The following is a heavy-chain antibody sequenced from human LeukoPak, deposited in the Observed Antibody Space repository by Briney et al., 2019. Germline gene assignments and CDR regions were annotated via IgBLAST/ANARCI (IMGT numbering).Heavy chain of an antibody. CDR1: GFTFSSYA. V-gene: IGHV3-23*01. Sequence: GGSLRLSCAASGFTFSSYAMSWVRQAPGKGLEWVSVISGSGGSTSYADSVKGRFTISRDNAKNSLYLQMNSLRAEDTAVYYCARVVGVTTGLLRDYYYYYMDVWGKGTTVTISS. CDR3: ARVVGVTTGLLRDYYYYYMDV. CDR2: ISGSGGST. D-gene: IGHD4-17*01. J-gene: IGHJ6*03.